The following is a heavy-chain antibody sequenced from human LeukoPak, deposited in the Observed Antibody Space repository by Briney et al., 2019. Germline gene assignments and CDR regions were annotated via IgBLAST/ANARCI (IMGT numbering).Heavy chain of an antibody. Sequence: GASVKVSCKGSGYSFGSFGINWVRQAPGQGLEWMGWISAYNGDTNYAQKFQGRVTMTTDTSTSTAYMDLMSLRSDATAVYYCARGGYYGSGSFPDYWGQGTLVTVSS. J-gene: IGHJ4*02. CDR2: ISAYNGDT. D-gene: IGHD3-10*01. CDR1: GYSFGSFG. CDR3: ARGGYYGSGSFPDY. V-gene: IGHV1-18*01.